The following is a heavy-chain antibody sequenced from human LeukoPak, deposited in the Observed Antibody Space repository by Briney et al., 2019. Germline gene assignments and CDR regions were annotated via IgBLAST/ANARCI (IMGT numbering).Heavy chain of an antibody. CDR3: ARDQEGFDY. Sequence: ASVKVSCKASGYTFTSNYVHWVRQAPGQGLEWMGMIYPRDGSTSYAQKFQGRVTVTRDTSTSTVHMELSGLRSEDTAVYYCARDQEGFDYWGQGTLVTVSS. V-gene: IGHV1-46*01. CDR2: IYPRDGST. J-gene: IGHJ4*02. CDR1: GYTFTSNY.